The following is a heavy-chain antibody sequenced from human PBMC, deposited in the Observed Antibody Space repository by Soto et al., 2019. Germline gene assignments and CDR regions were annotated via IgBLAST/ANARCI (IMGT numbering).Heavy chain of an antibody. CDR1: GFSLSTTGEG. CDR3: AQVDDVAALFAY. D-gene: IGHD6-6*01. V-gene: IGHV2-5*01. J-gene: IGHJ4*02. CDR2: IYWNDDK. Sequence: QITLKESGPTLVKPTQTLTLTCTFSGFSLSTTGEGVGWIRPPPGKALEWLAVIYWNDDKSYSPSLKSRLTISKDTSKKQVVLTMMNMAPVDTGTYYCAQVDDVAALFAYLGQGTLVTVSS.